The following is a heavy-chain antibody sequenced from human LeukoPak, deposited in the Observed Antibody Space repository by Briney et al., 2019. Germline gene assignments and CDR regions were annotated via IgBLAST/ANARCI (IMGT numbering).Heavy chain of an antibody. CDR2: IWYDGSNE. V-gene: IGHV3-33*01. J-gene: IGHJ4*02. D-gene: IGHD7-27*01. Sequence: GKSLRLSCAASGFTFRSYGMHWVRQAPGKGLEWVAVIWYDGSNEYYADSVKGRISISRDNSKNTLYLQMNSLRAEDTAVYYCARDGNWGPYYFDYWGQGTLVTVSS. CDR1: GFTFRSYG. CDR3: ARDGNWGPYYFDY.